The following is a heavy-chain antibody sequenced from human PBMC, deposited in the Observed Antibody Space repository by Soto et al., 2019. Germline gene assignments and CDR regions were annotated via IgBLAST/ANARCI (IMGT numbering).Heavy chain of an antibody. V-gene: IGHV4-4*07. CDR2: IYATGTT. Sequence: SETLSLTCTVSGASISGFYWSWIRKSAGKGLEWIGRIYATGTTDYNPSLKSRVMMLVDTSKKQFSLKLRSVTAADTAVYYCVRDGTKTLRDWFDPWGQGISVTVSS. D-gene: IGHD1-1*01. CDR1: GASISGFY. J-gene: IGHJ5*02. CDR3: VRDGTKTLRDWFDP.